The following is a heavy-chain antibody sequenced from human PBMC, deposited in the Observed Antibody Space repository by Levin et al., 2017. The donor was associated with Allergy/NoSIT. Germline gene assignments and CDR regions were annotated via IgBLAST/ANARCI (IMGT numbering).Heavy chain of an antibody. V-gene: IGHV3-74*01. Sequence: GGSLRLSCAASGFTFSNYWMHWVRQVAGKGLLWVSRINSDESTINYADSVKGRFTVSRDNTKNRLYLQMNGLRAEDTAVYYCVRGRPAMDNFYYNYYGMDVWGQGTRVAVSS. D-gene: IGHD1-1*01. J-gene: IGHJ6*02. CDR1: GFTFSNYW. CDR2: INSDESTI. CDR3: VRGRPAMDNFYYNYYGMDV.